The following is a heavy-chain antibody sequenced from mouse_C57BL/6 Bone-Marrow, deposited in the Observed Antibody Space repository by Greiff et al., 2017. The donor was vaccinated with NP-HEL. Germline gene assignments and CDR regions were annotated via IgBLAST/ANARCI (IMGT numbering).Heavy chain of an antibody. CDR1: GFTFSSYG. Sequence: EVQGVESGGDLVKPGGSLKLSCAASGFTFSSYGMSWVRQTPDKRLEWVATISSGGSYTYYPDSVKGRFTISRDHAKNTLYLQMSSLKSEDTAMYYCASRGYYGSPYYAMDYWGQGTSVTVSS. V-gene: IGHV5-6*01. CDR3: ASRGYYGSPYYAMDY. J-gene: IGHJ4*01. D-gene: IGHD1-1*01. CDR2: ISSGGSYT.